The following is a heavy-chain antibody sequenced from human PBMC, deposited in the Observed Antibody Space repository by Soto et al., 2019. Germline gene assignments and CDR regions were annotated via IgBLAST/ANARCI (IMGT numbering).Heavy chain of an antibody. J-gene: IGHJ4*02. D-gene: IGHD5-18*01. V-gene: IGHV4-59*01. CDR2: IYYDGNT. CDR3: ARGHDFGYSAYDY. CDR1: GASIFSSY. Sequence: SETLSLTCIFSGASIFSSYWSGIRQPPGRGLEWIGYIYYDGNTNYNPSLKSRVTISVDMSKNQFSLKLTSMTAADTAMYYCARGHDFGYSAYDYWGQGSLVTVSS.